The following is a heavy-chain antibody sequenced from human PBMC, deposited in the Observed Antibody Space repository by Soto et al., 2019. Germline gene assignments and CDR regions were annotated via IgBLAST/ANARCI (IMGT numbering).Heavy chain of an antibody. V-gene: IGHV4-59*01. D-gene: IGHD2-15*01. CDR1: GGPLTTYF. CDR3: ARGGYGMIDAFDI. J-gene: IGHJ3*02. Sequence: PSETLSLTCNVSGGPLTTYFWSWIRQPPGKGLQWIGYIYYSGSTNYNPSLKSRVTISVDTSKNQFSLKLSSVTAADTAVYYCARGGYGMIDAFDIWGQGTMVTVSS. CDR2: IYYSGST.